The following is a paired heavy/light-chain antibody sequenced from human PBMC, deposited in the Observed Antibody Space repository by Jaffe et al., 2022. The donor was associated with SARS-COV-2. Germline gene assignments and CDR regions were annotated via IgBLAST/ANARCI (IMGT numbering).Heavy chain of an antibody. D-gene: IGHD2-8*01. CDR3: ARDRGTNGVWEGYYYYGMDV. CDR1: GGTFSSYA. J-gene: IGHJ6*02. Sequence: QVQLVQSGAEVKKPGSSVKVSCKASGGTFSSYAISWVRQAPGQGLEWMGGIIPIFGTANYAQKFQGRVTITADESTSTAYMELSSLRSEDTAVYYCARDRGTNGVWEGYYYYGMDVWGQGTTVTVSS. V-gene: IGHV1-69*01. CDR2: IIPIFGTA.
Light chain of an antibody. CDR1: SSDVGGYNY. J-gene: IGLJ2*01. CDR3: SSYTSSSPVV. V-gene: IGLV2-14*01. Sequence: QSALTQPASVSGSPGQSITISCTGTSSDVGGYNYVSWYQQHPGKAPKLMIYEVSNRPSGVPDRFSGSKSGNTASLTISGLQAEDEADYYCSSYTSSSPVVFGGGTKLTVL. CDR2: EVS.